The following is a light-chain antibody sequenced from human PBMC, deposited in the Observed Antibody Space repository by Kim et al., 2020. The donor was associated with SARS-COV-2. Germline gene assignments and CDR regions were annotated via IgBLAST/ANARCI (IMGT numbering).Light chain of an antibody. CDR3: QQYNSYSYT. V-gene: IGKV1-5*03. CDR2: KAS. CDR1: QSINNW. Sequence: DIQMTQSPSTLSASVGDRVTITCRASQSINNWLAWYHQKPGKAPKLLIYKASTLESGVPSRFSGSGSGTEFTLTISSLQPDDFATYYCQQYNSYSYTFGQGTKVEIK. J-gene: IGKJ1*01.